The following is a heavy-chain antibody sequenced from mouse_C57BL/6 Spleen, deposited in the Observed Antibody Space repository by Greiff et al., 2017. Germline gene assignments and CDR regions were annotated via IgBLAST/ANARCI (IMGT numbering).Heavy chain of an antibody. CDR1: GYTFTSYW. CDR2: IDPNSGGT. D-gene: IGHD2-3*01. CDR3: ARYDGYYGGVWYFDV. V-gene: IGHV1-72*01. Sequence: VKLQQPGAELVKPGASVKLSCKASGYTFTSYWMHWVKQRPGRGLEWIGRIDPNSGGTKYNEKFKSKATLTVDKPSSTAYMQLSSLTSEDSAVYYCARYDGYYGGVWYFDVWGTGTTVTVSS. J-gene: IGHJ1*03.